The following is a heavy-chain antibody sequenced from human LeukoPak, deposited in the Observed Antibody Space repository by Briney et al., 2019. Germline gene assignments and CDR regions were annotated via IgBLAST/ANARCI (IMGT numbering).Heavy chain of an antibody. CDR1: VFAFSTSS. J-gene: IGHJ4*02. V-gene: IGHV3-23*01. CDR3: AKGLYNSES. CDR2: ISGGGETT. D-gene: IGHD2-2*02. Sequence: PGGSLRLSCAASVFAFSTSSMTWVRQGPGKGLEWVSSISGGGETTFYADSVRGRFTISRDNSKNTVYLQMNSLRAEDTAVYYCAKGLYNSESWGQGILVTVSS.